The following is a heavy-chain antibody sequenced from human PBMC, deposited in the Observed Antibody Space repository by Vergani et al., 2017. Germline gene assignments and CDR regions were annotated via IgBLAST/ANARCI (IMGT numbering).Heavy chain of an antibody. D-gene: IGHD2-21*02. CDR2: ISSSSSYI. V-gene: IGHV3-21*01. CDR3: ARVSAYRGGDCSRDY. Sequence: EVQLVESGGGLVKPGGSLRLSCAASGFTFSSYSMNWVRQAPGKGLEWVSSISSSSSYIYYADSVKGRFTISRDNAKNSLYLQMNSLRAADTAVYYCARVSAYRGGDCSRDYWGQGTLVTVSS. J-gene: IGHJ4*02. CDR1: GFTFSSYS.